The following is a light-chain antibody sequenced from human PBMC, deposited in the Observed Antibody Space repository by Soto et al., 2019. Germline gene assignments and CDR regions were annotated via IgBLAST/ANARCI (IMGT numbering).Light chain of an antibody. V-gene: IGKV3-11*01. CDR1: QSVGSY. J-gene: IGKJ2*01. Sequence: EIVLTQSPATLSLSPGERATLSCRASQSVGSYFAWYQQKPGQAPRLLIYGTSNRATGIPGRFSGSGSGTDFTLTISSLEPEDCVVYYCQHRGKWPRTFGQGTKLEIK. CDR2: GTS. CDR3: QHRGKWPRT.